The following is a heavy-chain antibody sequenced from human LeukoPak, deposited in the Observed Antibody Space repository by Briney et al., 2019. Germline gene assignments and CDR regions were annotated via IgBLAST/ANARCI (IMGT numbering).Heavy chain of an antibody. CDR1: GFTFSTYA. V-gene: IGHV3-23*01. J-gene: IGHJ4*02. CDR3: AKDAGDYYGSVTHFDY. CDR2: ISGSGDST. Sequence: QPGGSLRLSCAASGFTFSTYAMSWVRQAPGKGLEWVSGISGSGDSTYYADSVKGRFSISRVNSKNTLYLHMNSVRADDTAVYYCAKDAGDYYGSVTHFDYWGQGTLVTVSS. D-gene: IGHD3-10*01.